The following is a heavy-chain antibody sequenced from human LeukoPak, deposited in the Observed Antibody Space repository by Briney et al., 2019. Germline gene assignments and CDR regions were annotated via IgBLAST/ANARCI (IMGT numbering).Heavy chain of an antibody. CDR3: ARGEVNPGIAAAGSPYYYYYMDV. V-gene: IGHV1-2*02. D-gene: IGHD6-13*01. CDR2: INPKSGGT. J-gene: IGHJ6*03. Sequence: GASVKVSCKASGYSFTDYYIHWVRQAPGQGLEWMGWINPKSGGTKYAQGFQGRVTITRDTSASTAYMELSSLRSEDMAVYYCARGEVNPGIAAAGSPYYYYYMDVWGKGTTVTVSS. CDR1: GYSFTDYY.